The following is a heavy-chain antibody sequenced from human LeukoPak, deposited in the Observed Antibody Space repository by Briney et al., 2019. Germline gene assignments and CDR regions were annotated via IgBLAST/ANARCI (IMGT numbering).Heavy chain of an antibody. CDR2: ISADGGST. Sequence: GGSLRLSCVVSGINFADYAMHWVRQPPGKGLEWVSLISADGGSTFSADSVKGRFSISRDNSKNSLYLQMNSLRSEDTAMYYCAKESGKFDYWGQGTLDPVSS. CDR1: GINFADYA. J-gene: IGHJ4*02. CDR3: AKESGKFDY. V-gene: IGHV3-43*02.